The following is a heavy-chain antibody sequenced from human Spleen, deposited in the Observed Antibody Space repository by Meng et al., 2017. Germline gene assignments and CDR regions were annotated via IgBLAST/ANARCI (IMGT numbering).Heavy chain of an antibody. CDR2: INHSGST. J-gene: IGHJ4*02. CDR1: GGSFSCYY. D-gene: IGHD4-11*01. Sequence: QVQLHQWGAGLVKPSETLSLTCAVYGGSFSCYYWRWIRQPPGKGLEWIGEINHSGSTNYNPSLESRATISVDTSQNNLSLKLSSVTAADSAVYYCARGPTTMAHDFDYWGQGTLVTVSS. V-gene: IGHV4-34*01. CDR3: ARGPTTMAHDFDY.